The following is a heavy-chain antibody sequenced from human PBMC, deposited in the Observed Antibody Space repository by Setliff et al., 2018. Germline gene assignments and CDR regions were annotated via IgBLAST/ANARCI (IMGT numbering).Heavy chain of an antibody. V-gene: IGHV4-4*07. J-gene: IGHJ4*02. CDR1: GGSISSYY. Sequence: SETLSLTCTVSGGSISSYYWSWIRQPAGKGLEWIGHIYTSGSTNYNPSLKSRVTISVDTSKNQFSLKLSSVTAADTAVYYCATLRTSTHFDYWGQGTLVTVSS. D-gene: IGHD1-1*01. CDR2: IYTSGST. CDR3: ATLRTSTHFDY.